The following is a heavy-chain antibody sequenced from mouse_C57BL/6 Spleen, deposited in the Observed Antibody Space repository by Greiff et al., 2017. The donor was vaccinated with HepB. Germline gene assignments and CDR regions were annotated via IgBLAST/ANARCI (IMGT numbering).Heavy chain of an antibody. D-gene: IGHD1-2*01. V-gene: IGHV1-19*01. Sequence: EVQLQQSGPVLVKPGASVKMSCKASGYTFTDYYMNWVKQSHGKSLEWIGDINPYNGGTSYNQKFKGKATVTVDKSSSTAYMELNSLTSEDSAVYKCAREGTAFDYWGQGTTLTVSS. CDR2: INPYNGGT. CDR3: AREGTAFDY. J-gene: IGHJ2*01. CDR1: GYTFTDYY.